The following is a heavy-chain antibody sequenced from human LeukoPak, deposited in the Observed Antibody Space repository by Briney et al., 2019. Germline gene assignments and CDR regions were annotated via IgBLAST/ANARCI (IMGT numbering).Heavy chain of an antibody. CDR3: ARDLSIAARYDAFDI. J-gene: IGHJ3*02. D-gene: IGHD6-6*01. Sequence: PGGSLRLSCVASGFTFSSYAMSWVRQAPGKGLEWVSAISGSGGSTYYADSVKGRFTISRDNAKNSLYLQMNSLRAEDTAVYYCARDLSIAARYDAFDIXXQGTMVTVSS. CDR1: GFTFSSYA. CDR2: ISGSGGST. V-gene: IGHV3-23*01.